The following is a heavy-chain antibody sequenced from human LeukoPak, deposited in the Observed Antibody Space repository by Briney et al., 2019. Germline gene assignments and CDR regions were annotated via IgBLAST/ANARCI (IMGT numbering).Heavy chain of an antibody. CDR1: GGPISSGGYY. Sequence: PSETLSLTCTVSGGPISSGGYYWSWIRQHPGEGLEWFGYIYYSGSTYYNPSLKSRVIISVDTSKNQFSLKLSSVTAADTAVYYCASSYPSSSWSRVSYYFDYWGQGTLVTVSS. J-gene: IGHJ4*02. CDR3: ASSYPSSSWSRVSYYFDY. V-gene: IGHV4-31*03. CDR2: IYYSGST. D-gene: IGHD6-13*01.